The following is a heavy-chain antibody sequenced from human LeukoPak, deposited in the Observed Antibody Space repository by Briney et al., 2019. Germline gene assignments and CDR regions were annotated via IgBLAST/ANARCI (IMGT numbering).Heavy chain of an antibody. V-gene: IGHV3-21*01. CDR3: ARGTHSGWYGSG. J-gene: IGHJ4*02. Sequence: GGSLRLSCAASGFTFSSYSMNWVRQAPGKGLEWVTSISSSSSYIYYADSVKGRFTISRDNAKNSLYLQMNSLRAEDTAVYYCARGTHSGWYGSGWGQGTLVTVSS. CDR1: GFTFSSYS. D-gene: IGHD6-19*01. CDR2: ISSSSSYI.